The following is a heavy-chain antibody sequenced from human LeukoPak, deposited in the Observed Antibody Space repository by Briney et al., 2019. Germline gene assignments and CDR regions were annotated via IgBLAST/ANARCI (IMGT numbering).Heavy chain of an antibody. V-gene: IGHV3-11*01. CDR2: ITDSGNTI. CDR3: ARSIGLTGGGVDV. J-gene: IGHJ6*02. Sequence: GSLRLSFAASGFTFSDYNMNWVRQAPGKGREWVSYITDSGNTIHYADSVKGRFTISRDNAKNSLYLQMNSLRAEDTAVYYCARSIGLTGGGVDVWGQGTTVTVSS. CDR1: GFTFSDYN. D-gene: IGHD3-9*01.